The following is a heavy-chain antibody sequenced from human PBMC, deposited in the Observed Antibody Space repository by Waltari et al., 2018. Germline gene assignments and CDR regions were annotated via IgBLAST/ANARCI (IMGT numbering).Heavy chain of an antibody. V-gene: IGHV3-23*01. CDR3: ARYYDFWSGYYRSDYYYGMDV. Sequence: EVQLLESGGGLVQPGGSLRLSCAASGFTFSSYAMSWVRQAPGKGLEWVSAISGRGGSTYYADSVKGRFTISRDNSKNTLYLQMNSLRAEDTAVYYCARYYDFWSGYYRSDYYYGMDVWGQGTTVTVSS. J-gene: IGHJ6*02. CDR2: ISGRGGST. D-gene: IGHD3-3*01. CDR1: GFTFSSYA.